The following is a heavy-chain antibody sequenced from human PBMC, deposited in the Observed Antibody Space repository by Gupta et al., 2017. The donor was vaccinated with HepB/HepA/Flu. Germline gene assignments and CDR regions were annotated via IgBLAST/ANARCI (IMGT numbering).Heavy chain of an antibody. Sequence: QVRLQESGPGHVRPAETLSLTCTVSEGSIGAYYWTWIRQSPGKGLEWIGNTYYTGDTNYSPSLKSRLSLSLDLPRNVFSLKLASVTAADTAVYFCVRGEFYHDFGSGDYNPSYYLDSWGPGTLVVVA. CDR2: TYYTGDT. J-gene: IGHJ4*02. CDR3: VRGEFYHDFGSGDYNPSYYLDS. CDR1: EGSIGAYY. D-gene: IGHD3-3*01. V-gene: IGHV4-59*13.